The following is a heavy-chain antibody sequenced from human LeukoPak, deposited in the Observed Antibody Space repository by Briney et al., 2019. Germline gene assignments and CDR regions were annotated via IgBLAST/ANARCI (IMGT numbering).Heavy chain of an antibody. CDR1: GYTFTSYG. J-gene: IGHJ4*02. D-gene: IGHD6-13*01. CDR3: ATDLIAAAGTGQDY. V-gene: IGHV1-18*04. CDR2: ISAYNGNT. Sequence: GASVKVSCKASGYTFTSYGISWVRQAPGQGLEWMGLISAYNGNTNYAQKLQGRVTMTTDTSTSTAYMELRSLRSDDTAVYYCATDLIAAAGTGQDYWGQGTLVTVSS.